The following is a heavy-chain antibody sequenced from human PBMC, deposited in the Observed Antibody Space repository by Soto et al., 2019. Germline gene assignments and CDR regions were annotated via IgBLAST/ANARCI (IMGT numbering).Heavy chain of an antibody. CDR2: IFYSGST. Sequence: SETLSLTCTVSSGSISRTIYSWDWIRQPPGKGLEWIGSIFYSGSTYYNPSLKSRVTISVDTSKNQFSLTLTSVTAADTAVYYCARAYYDSSGYSLDPWGQGILVTVSS. CDR1: SGSISRTIYS. D-gene: IGHD3-22*01. J-gene: IGHJ5*02. CDR3: ARAYYDSSGYSLDP. V-gene: IGHV4-39*01.